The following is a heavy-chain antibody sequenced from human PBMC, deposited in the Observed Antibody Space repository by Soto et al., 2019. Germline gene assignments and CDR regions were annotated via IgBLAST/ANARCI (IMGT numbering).Heavy chain of an antibody. Sequence: QVHLVQSGAEVKKPGASVKVSCKGSGYAFTTYGITWVRQAPGQGLEWMGWISAHNGNTNYAQKRKGRVDVTRDTSTRTAYMELRSLRSDDTAVYYCARWRYGDYWGQGALVPVSS. CDR2: ISAHNGNT. V-gene: IGHV1-18*01. J-gene: IGHJ4*02. CDR1: GYAFTTYG. D-gene: IGHD1-1*01. CDR3: ARWRYGDY.